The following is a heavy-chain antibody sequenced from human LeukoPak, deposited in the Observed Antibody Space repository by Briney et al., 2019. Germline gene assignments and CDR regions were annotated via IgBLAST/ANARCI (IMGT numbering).Heavy chain of an antibody. CDR3: AKRRAIFGVVPIDY. CDR1: GFTFSNYV. D-gene: IGHD3-3*01. V-gene: IGHV3-23*01. Sequence: QPGGSLRLSCAASGFTFSNYVMTWVRQAPGKGLEWVSAISGSGGSTYYADSVKGRFTISRDNSRNTLYLQMNSLRAEDTAVYYCAKRRAIFGVVPIDYWGQGALVTVSS. CDR2: ISGSGGST. J-gene: IGHJ4*02.